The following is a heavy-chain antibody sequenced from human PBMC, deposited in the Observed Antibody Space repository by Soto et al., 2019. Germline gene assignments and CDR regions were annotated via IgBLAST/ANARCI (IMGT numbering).Heavy chain of an antibody. CDR2: IDWDNDK. CDR3: ARSYRSIVVVPAAMDAIDV. CDR1: GFSLSTRGMC. J-gene: IGHJ6*02. Sequence: SGHTLVNPTQPLTLTCNFYGFSLSTRGMCVTWTRQPQGKPLEWLALIDWDNDKYYRTSLKNRLIISKDTTKIQVVLTMTNMDPVDTATYHCARSYRSIVVVPAAMDAIDVWGQGTTVTVSS. V-gene: IGHV2-70*01. D-gene: IGHD2-2*01.